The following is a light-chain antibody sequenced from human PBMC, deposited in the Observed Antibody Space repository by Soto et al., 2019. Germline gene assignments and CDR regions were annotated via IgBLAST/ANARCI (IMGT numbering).Light chain of an antibody. Sequence: EIVLTQSPGTLSLSPGERATLSCRASQSVSSSYLAWYQQKPGQAPRLLIYVASSRYTGIPDRFSGSGSGDDFTHTISRREPEDVAVYYCQHYSSSPPVTFGQGTRLEI. CDR1: QSVSSSY. J-gene: IGKJ5*01. CDR3: QHYSSSPPVT. V-gene: IGKV3-20*01. CDR2: VAS.